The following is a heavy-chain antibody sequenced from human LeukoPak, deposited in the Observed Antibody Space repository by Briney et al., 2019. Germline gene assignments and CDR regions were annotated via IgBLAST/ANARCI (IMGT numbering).Heavy chain of an antibody. J-gene: IGHJ5*02. CDR2: ISAYNGNT. Sequence: EASVKVSCKASGYTFTSYGISWVRQAPGQGLGWMGWISAYNGNTNYAQKLQGRVTMTTDTSTSTAYMELRSLTSDDTAVYYCARDRVGGREGAPWFDPWGQGTLVTVSS. V-gene: IGHV1-18*01. CDR3: ARDRVGGREGAPWFDP. CDR1: GYTFTSYG. D-gene: IGHD1-26*01.